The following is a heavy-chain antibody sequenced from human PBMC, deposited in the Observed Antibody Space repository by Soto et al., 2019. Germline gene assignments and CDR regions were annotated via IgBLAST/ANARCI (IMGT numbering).Heavy chain of an antibody. Sequence: EVQLLESGGGLVQPGGSLRLSCAASGFTFSSYAMSWVRQAPGKGLEWVSAISGSGGSTYYADSVKGRFTISRDNSKNTMYSQMNSQTAKDTAVYYSVKHLHYQQPPNWYHLWGQASLVTVSS. J-gene: IGHJ5*02. CDR3: VKHLHYQQPPNWYHL. V-gene: IGHV3-23*01. CDR2: ISGSGGST. D-gene: IGHD2-2*01. CDR1: GFTFSSYA.